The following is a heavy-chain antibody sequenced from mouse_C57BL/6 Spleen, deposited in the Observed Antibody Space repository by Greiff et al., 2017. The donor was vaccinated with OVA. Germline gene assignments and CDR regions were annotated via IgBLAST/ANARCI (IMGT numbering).Heavy chain of an antibody. CDR3: ARGDGNYGGAMDY. J-gene: IGHJ4*01. CDR1: GYTFTSYW. V-gene: IGHV1-52*01. Sequence: QVQLQQPGAELVRPGSSVKLSCKASGYTFTSYWMHWAKQRPIQGLEWIGNIDPSDSETHYNQKFKDKATLTVDTSSSTAYMQLSSLTSEDSAVYYCARGDGNYGGAMDYWGQGTSVTVSS. D-gene: IGHD2-1*01. CDR2: IDPSDSET.